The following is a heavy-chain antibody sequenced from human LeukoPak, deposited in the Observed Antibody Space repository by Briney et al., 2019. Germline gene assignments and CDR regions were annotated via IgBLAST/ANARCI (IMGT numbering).Heavy chain of an antibody. D-gene: IGHD3-10*01. CDR1: GFTFSVHV. Sequence: GSLRLSCSASGFTFSVHVIHWVRQAPGRGLEFVSAISSNGHDTYYADSVKGRFTISRDNSKNTLYLQMYSLRVEDTAVYYCARRGSYFPFDYWGQGTLATVSS. CDR2: ISSNGHDT. J-gene: IGHJ4*02. CDR3: ARRGSYFPFDY. V-gene: IGHV3-64*04.